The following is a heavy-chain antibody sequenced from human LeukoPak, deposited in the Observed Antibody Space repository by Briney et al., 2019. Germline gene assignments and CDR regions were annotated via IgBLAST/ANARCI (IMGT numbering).Heavy chain of an antibody. V-gene: IGHV1-18*01. D-gene: IGHD2-15*01. Sequence: ASVKVSCKASGYTFTSYGISWVRQAPGQGLEWMGWISAYNGNTNYAQKLQGRVTMTTDTSTGTAYMELRSLRSDDTAVYYCARAFLVGYSPEEYFFDYWGQGNLVTVSS. CDR2: ISAYNGNT. CDR3: ARAFLVGYSPEEYFFDY. CDR1: GYTFTSYG. J-gene: IGHJ4*02.